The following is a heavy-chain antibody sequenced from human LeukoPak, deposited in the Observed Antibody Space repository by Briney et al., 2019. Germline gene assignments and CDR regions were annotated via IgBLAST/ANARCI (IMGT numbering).Heavy chain of an antibody. D-gene: IGHD3-10*01. J-gene: IGHJ4*02. CDR2: IRSKAYGGTT. Sequence: PGRSLRLSCTVSGFTFGDYAMSWVRQAPGKGLEWVGFIRSKAYGGTTEYAASVKGRFTISRDDSKSIAYLQMNSLQTEDTAVYYCTTDQVVRGVTNDYWGQGTLVTVSS. CDR3: TTDQVVRGVTNDY. CDR1: GFTFGDYA. V-gene: IGHV3-49*04.